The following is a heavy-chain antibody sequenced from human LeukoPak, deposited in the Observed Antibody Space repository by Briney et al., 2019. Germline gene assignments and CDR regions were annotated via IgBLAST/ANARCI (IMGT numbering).Heavy chain of an antibody. V-gene: IGHV4-34*01. Sequence: SETLSLTCAVYGGSFSGYYWSWIRQPPGKGLEWIGEINHSGSTNYNPSLKSRVTISVDTSKNQFSLKLSSVTAADTAVYYCASGCCSSTSCRRPLYYYYYMDVWGKGTTVTVSS. J-gene: IGHJ6*03. CDR3: ASGCCSSTSCRRPLYYYYYMDV. D-gene: IGHD2-2*01. CDR2: INHSGST. CDR1: GGSFSGYY.